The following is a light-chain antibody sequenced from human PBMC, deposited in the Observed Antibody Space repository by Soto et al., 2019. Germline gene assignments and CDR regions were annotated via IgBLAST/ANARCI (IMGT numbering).Light chain of an antibody. CDR3: SSYTRSSTFV. Sequence: QSVLTQPASVSGSPGQSITISCTGTSSDIGAYNFVSWYQQHPGRAPRLMIYDVTNRPSGISNRFSGSKSGYTASLTISGLQPEDEADYYCSSYTRSSTFVFGTGTKLTVL. CDR1: SSDIGAYNF. V-gene: IGLV2-14*03. J-gene: IGLJ1*01. CDR2: DVT.